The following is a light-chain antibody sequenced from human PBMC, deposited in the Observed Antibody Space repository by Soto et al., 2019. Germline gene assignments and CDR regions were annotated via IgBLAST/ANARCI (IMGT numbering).Light chain of an antibody. CDR1: SSNIRNNP. V-gene: IGLV1-44*01. CDR2: SNY. J-gene: IGLJ2*01. CDR3: ASWEDSLNGAI. Sequence: QSVLTQPPSASGTPGQRVTISCSGSSSNIRNNPLNWYQQLPGTAPKLLIYSNYKRPSGVPDRFSGSKSGTSASLAISGLQSEDEADYYCASWEDSLNGAIFGGGTKLTVL.